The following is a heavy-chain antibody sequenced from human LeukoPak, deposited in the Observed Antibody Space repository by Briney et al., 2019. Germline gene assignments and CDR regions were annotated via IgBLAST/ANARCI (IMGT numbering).Heavy chain of an antibody. V-gene: IGHV3-33*06. CDR2: IWYDGSNK. Sequence: GRSLRLSCAASGFTFSSYGMHWVRQAPGKGLEWVAVIWYDGSNKYYADSVKGRFTISRDNSKNTLYLQMNSLRAVDTAVYYCAKDYYDSSGYDAFDIWGQGTMVTVSS. D-gene: IGHD3-22*01. CDR1: GFTFSSYG. CDR3: AKDYYDSSGYDAFDI. J-gene: IGHJ3*02.